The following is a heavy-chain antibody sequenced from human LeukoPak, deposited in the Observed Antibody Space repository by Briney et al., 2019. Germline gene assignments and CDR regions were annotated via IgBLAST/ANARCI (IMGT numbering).Heavy chain of an antibody. CDR1: GGSINSYY. CDR2: IYDSGST. D-gene: IGHD3-22*01. CDR3: ASLTTAEAFDI. Sequence: PSGTLSLTCTVSGGSINSYYWSWIRQPPGKGLEWIGYIYDSGSTNYNPSLKSRVTISVDTSKNQFSLKLSSVTAADTAVYYCASLTTAEAFDIWGQGTMVTVSS. V-gene: IGHV4-59*01. J-gene: IGHJ3*02.